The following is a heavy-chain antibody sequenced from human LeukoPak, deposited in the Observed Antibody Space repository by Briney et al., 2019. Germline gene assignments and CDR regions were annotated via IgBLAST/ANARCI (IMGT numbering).Heavy chain of an antibody. V-gene: IGHV3-53*01. Sequence: PGGSLRLSCAASGFTVSSNHMSWVRQAPGKGLEWVSVIYSGGSTYYADSVKGRFTISRDNSKNTLYLQMNSLRAEDTAVYYCARGGYSSGWAFDYWGQGTLVTVSS. D-gene: IGHD6-19*01. CDR3: ARGGYSSGWAFDY. CDR1: GFTVSSNH. CDR2: IYSGGST. J-gene: IGHJ4*02.